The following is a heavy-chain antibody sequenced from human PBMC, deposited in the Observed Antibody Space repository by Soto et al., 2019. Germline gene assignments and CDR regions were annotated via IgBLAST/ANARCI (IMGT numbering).Heavy chain of an antibody. D-gene: IGHD6-6*01. J-gene: IGHJ5*02. CDR3: ATGEYSSSSTGSWFDP. V-gene: IGHV1-8*01. Sequence: ASVKVSCKASGYTFTSYDINWVRQATGQGLEWMGWMNPNSGNTGYAQKFQGRVTMTRNTSISTAYMELSSLRSEDTAVYYCATGEYSSSSTGSWFDPWGQGTLVTVSS. CDR2: MNPNSGNT. CDR1: GYTFTSYD.